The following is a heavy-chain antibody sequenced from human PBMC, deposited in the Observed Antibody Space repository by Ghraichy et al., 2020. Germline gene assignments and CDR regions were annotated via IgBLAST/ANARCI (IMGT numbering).Heavy chain of an antibody. CDR2: TSYDGSNK. CDR3: AKERDSSGYYSFRGDYYGMYV. CDR1: GFTFSRYG. Sequence: GGSLRLSCAASGFTFSRYGMHWVRQAPGKGLEWVAVTSYDGSNKNYADSVKGRFTISRDNSKNTLYLQMNSLRAEDTAVYYCAKERDSSGYYSFRGDYYGMYVWGQGTTVTVSS. D-gene: IGHD3-22*01. V-gene: IGHV3-30*18. J-gene: IGHJ6*02.